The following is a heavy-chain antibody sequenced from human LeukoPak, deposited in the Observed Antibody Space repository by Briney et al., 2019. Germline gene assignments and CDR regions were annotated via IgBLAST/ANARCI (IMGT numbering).Heavy chain of an antibody. J-gene: IGHJ4*02. D-gene: IGHD5-18*01. CDR3: AKTVYSYGYYYFDY. V-gene: IGHV3-23*01. CDR1: GFTFSSYT. CDR2: ISGSGGNT. Sequence: PGGSLRLSCAASGFTFSSYTMNWVRQAPGKGLEWVSAISGSGGNTYYADSVKGRFTISRDNSKNTLYLQMNSLRAEDTAVYYCAKTVYSYGYYYFDYWGQGTLVTVSS.